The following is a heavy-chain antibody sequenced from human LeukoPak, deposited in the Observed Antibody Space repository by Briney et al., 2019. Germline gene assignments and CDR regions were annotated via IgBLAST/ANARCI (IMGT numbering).Heavy chain of an antibody. D-gene: IGHD3-22*01. Sequence: ASVKVSCKATGYTFTSYYMHWVRQAPGQGLEWMGIINPSGGSTSYAQKFQGRVTMTRDMSTSTVYMELSSLRSEDTAVYYCARETHDSSGGDAFDIWGQGTMVTVSS. CDR1: GYTFTSYY. V-gene: IGHV1-46*01. CDR2: INPSGGST. J-gene: IGHJ3*02. CDR3: ARETHDSSGGDAFDI.